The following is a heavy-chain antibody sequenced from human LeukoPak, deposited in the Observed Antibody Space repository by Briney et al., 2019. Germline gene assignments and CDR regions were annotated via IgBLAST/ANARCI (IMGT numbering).Heavy chain of an antibody. CDR2: IYYSGST. J-gene: IGHJ4*02. V-gene: IGHV4-39*01. CDR3: ARSRDWNYDY. D-gene: IGHD1-7*01. Sequence: SGTLSLTCTVSGGSISSSSYYWGWIRQPPGKGLEWIGSIYYSGSTYYNPSLKSRVTISVDTSKNQFSLKLSSVTAADTAVYYCARSRDWNYDYWGQGTLVTVSS. CDR1: GGSISSSSYY.